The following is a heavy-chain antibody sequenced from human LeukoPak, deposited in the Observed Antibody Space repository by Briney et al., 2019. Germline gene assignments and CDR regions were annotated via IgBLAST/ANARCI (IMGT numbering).Heavy chain of an antibody. D-gene: IGHD3-10*01. CDR1: GFTLNTYS. Sequence: PGGSLRLPCEASGFTLNTYSMNWVRQAPGKGLEWVSYSSTTGLTIYYAGSVKGRFTISRDNAKNSLHLQMNNLRAEDTAVYYCVRRGDYGDLWGQGSLVTVSS. V-gene: IGHV3-48*01. CDR2: SSTTGLTI. CDR3: VRRGDYGDL. J-gene: IGHJ4*02.